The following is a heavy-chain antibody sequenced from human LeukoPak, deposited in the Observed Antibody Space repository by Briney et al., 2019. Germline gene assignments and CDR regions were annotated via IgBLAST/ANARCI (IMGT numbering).Heavy chain of an antibody. J-gene: IGHJ4*02. Sequence: GGSLRLSCAASGLTFSSYSMNWVRQAPGKGLEWVSSISSSSNYIYYADSVKGRFTISRHNAKNSLYLQMNSLRAEDTAVYYCARVPHAMVRGVIITEFYFDYWGQGTLVTVSS. CDR1: GLTFSSYS. CDR2: ISSSSNYI. V-gene: IGHV3-21*01. CDR3: ARVPHAMVRGVIITEFYFDY. D-gene: IGHD3-10*01.